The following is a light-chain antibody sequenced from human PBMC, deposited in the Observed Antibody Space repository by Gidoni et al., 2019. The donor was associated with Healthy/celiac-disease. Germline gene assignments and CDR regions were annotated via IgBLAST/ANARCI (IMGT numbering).Light chain of an antibody. CDR1: SPNIGSNT. J-gene: IGLJ2*01. CDR2: SNN. Sequence: QSVLTQPPSASGTPGQRVTISCSGSSPNIGSNTVNWYQQLPGTAPKLLIYSNNQRPSGVPERFSGSKSGTSDSLAISGLQSEDEADYYCAAWDDSLNGVVFGGGTKLTVL. V-gene: IGLV1-44*01. CDR3: AAWDDSLNGVV.